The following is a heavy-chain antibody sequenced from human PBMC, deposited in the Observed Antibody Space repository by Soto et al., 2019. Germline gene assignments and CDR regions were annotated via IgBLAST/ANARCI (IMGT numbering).Heavy chain of an antibody. J-gene: IGHJ4*02. CDR3: GRENIFWTDFDVYAIDN. CDR1: GFPFTGYA. V-gene: IGHV3-49*04. CDR2: IRSKAYSRTT. D-gene: IGHD3-3*01. Sequence: GGSLRLSCAASGFPFTGYAMSWVRQAPGKGLEWVGFIRSKAYSRTTEYAASVRGRFTISRDDSKNTAYLQMNSLKIDDTAVYFCGRENIFWTDFDVYAIDNWGQGTLVTVSS.